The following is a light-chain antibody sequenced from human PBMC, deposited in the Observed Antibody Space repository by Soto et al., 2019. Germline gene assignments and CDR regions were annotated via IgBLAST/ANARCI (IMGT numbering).Light chain of an antibody. Sequence: QSVLTQPPSSSGTPGQRVTISCSGGSSNIGSNPVNWYQQLPGTAPKLLIHTNDRRPSEVPDRFSGSKSGTSASLAISGLQSEDAADYYCGAWDESLNGYVFGTGTKVTVL. CDR1: SSNIGSNP. V-gene: IGLV1-44*01. CDR2: TND. J-gene: IGLJ1*01. CDR3: GAWDESLNGYV.